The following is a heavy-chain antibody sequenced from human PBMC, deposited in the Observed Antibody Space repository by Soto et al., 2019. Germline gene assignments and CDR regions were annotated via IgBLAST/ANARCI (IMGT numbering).Heavy chain of an antibody. Sequence: SETLSLTCTVSGGSISSSSYYWGWIRQPPGKGLEWIGSIYYSGSTYYNPSLKSRVTISVDTSKNQFSLKLSSVTAADSAVYYCASRYRLCGNYYGSGNRAGYFQHWGQGTLVTVSS. V-gene: IGHV4-39*01. J-gene: IGHJ1*01. D-gene: IGHD3-10*01. CDR2: IYYSGST. CDR3: ASRYRLCGNYYGSGNRAGYFQH. CDR1: GGSISSSSYY.